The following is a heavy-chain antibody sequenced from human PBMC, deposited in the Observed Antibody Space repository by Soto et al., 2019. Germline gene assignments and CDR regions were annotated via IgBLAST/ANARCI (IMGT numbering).Heavy chain of an antibody. V-gene: IGHV1-18*01. Sequence: QVQLVQSGAEVKKPGASVRVSCKASGDGFSNYGFSWVRQAPGQGLEWLGWISAYDGQTNYTKKFQGRVTMTTDTSSSTAFMELRSLKSDDTAVYYCARVWYYDSSGYYAFDYWGLGTLVTVSA. CDR1: GDGFSNYG. D-gene: IGHD3-22*01. J-gene: IGHJ4*02. CDR3: ARVWYYDSSGYYAFDY. CDR2: ISAYDGQT.